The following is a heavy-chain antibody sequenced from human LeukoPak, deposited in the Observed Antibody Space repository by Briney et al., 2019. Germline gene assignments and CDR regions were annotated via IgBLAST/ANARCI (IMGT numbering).Heavy chain of an antibody. CDR2: ISSISHYI. D-gene: IGHD3-9*01. CDR1: GFTFRAYS. J-gene: IGHJ4*02. Sequence: PGGSLRLSCAASGFTFRAYSMNWVRQAPGKGLEWVSTISSISHYIYYADSVKGRFTISRDNARNSLYLQMNSLRAEDTAVYYCAKTLRYFDWLRYYFDYWGQGTLVTVSS. V-gene: IGHV3-21*04. CDR3: AKTLRYFDWLRYYFDY.